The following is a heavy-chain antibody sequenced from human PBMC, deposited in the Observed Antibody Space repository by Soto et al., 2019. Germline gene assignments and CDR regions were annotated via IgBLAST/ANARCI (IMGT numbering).Heavy chain of an antibody. CDR2: IIPIFGTA. V-gene: IGHV1-69*13. CDR3: AVIYSRIYSSSWSPYFDY. D-gene: IGHD6-13*01. J-gene: IGHJ4*02. Sequence: SVKVSCKASGGTFSSYAISWVRQAPGQGLEWMGGIIPIFGTANYAQKFQGRVTITADESTSTAYMELSSLRSEDTAVYYCAVIYSRIYSSSWSPYFDYWGQGTLVTVSS. CDR1: GGTFSSYA.